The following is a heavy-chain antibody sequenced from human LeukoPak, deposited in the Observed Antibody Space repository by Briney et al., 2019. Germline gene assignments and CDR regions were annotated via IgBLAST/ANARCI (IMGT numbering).Heavy chain of an antibody. Sequence: PSETLSLTCAVYGGSFSGYYWSWIRQPPGKGLEWIGEINHSGSTNYNPSLKSRVTMSVDTSKNQFSLKLSSVTAADTAVYYCARGLRLGSSGYYKRYNWFDPWGQGTLVTVPS. CDR2: INHSGST. CDR3: ARGLRLGSSGYYKRYNWFDP. CDR1: GGSFSGYY. J-gene: IGHJ5*02. D-gene: IGHD3-22*01. V-gene: IGHV4-34*01.